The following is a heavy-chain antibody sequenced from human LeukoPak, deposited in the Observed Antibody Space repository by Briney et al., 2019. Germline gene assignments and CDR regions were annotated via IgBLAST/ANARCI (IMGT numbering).Heavy chain of an antibody. CDR3: ARFLEYHYGSGSHPA. Sequence: ASVKVSCKASGYTFTGYYMHWVRQAPGQGLEWMGWINPNSGGTNYAQKFQGRVTITADESTSTAYMELSSLRSEDTAVYYCARFLEYHYGSGSHPAWGQGTLVTVSS. J-gene: IGHJ5*02. D-gene: IGHD3-10*01. CDR2: INPNSGGT. V-gene: IGHV1-2*02. CDR1: GYTFTGYY.